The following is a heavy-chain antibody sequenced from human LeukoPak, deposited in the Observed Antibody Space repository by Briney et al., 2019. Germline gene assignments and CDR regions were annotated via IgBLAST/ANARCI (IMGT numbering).Heavy chain of an antibody. D-gene: IGHD2-2*02. V-gene: IGHV4-4*07. CDR1: GGSISTYY. J-gene: IGHJ5*02. CDR2: IYKSGSS. Sequence: NSSETLSLTCSVSGGSISTYYRSWIRQSAGKGLEWIGRIYKSGSSNYNPSLKSRVSMSVDSSKNHFSLNLTSVTAEDTAVYYCARDECPLWSISCHRGFDPWGQGLLVTVSS. CDR3: ARDECPLWSISCHRGFDP.